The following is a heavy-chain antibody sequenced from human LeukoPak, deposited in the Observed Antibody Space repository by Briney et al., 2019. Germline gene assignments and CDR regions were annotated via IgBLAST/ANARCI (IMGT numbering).Heavy chain of an antibody. V-gene: IGHV3-49*03. CDR1: GFTFGEYA. Sequence: GGSLRLSCTASGFTFGEYAMSWIRQAPGKGLEWDGFIRTKTYGGTTEYAASVKGRFTISRDDSKSIAYLQMNSLKTEDTALYYCTSNHDSSGYTPDYWGQGTLVTVSS. CDR2: IRTKTYGGTT. D-gene: IGHD3-22*01. CDR3: TSNHDSSGYTPDY. J-gene: IGHJ4*02.